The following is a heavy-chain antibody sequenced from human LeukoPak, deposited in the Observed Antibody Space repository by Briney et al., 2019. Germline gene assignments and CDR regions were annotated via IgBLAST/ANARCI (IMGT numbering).Heavy chain of an antibody. V-gene: IGHV3-74*01. CDR1: GFALSTYW. D-gene: IGHD5-12*01. J-gene: IGHJ4*02. CDR3: GRNRGYDALDY. Sequence: GGSLRPSCVASGFALSTYWMDWVRQAPGKGPVWISHISGDGSRTSYADSVKGRFTILRDNAKNTLYLQMNSLRAEDTAVYYCGRNRGYDALDYWGQGTLVTVSS. CDR2: ISGDGSRT.